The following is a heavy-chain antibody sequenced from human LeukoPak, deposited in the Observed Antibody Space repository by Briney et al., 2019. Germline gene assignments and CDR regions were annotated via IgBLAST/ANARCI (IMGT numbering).Heavy chain of an antibody. D-gene: IGHD2-2*01. Sequence: GGSLRLSCAASGFTFSSYAMSWVRQAPGKGLEWVSAISGSGGSTYYADSVKGRFTISRDNAKNSLYLQMNSLRAEDTAVYYCAREGDVVVPPMDVWGKGTTVTVSS. CDR1: GFTFSSYA. CDR2: ISGSGGST. CDR3: AREGDVVVPPMDV. J-gene: IGHJ6*04. V-gene: IGHV3-23*01.